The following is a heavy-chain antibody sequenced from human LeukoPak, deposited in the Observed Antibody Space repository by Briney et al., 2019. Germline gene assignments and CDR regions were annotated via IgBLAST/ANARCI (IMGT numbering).Heavy chain of an antibody. V-gene: IGHV3-30*18. Sequence: GGSLRLSCAASGFTFSSYGMRWVHQAPGKGPEWVAAASYDGSNQYYVDSVKGRFTISRDSSQNTLNLQMNSLRAEDTAVYYCAKDLVSAAGLFYYGMDVWGQGTTVTVSS. CDR2: ASYDGSNQ. J-gene: IGHJ6*02. D-gene: IGHD6-13*01. CDR3: AKDLVSAAGLFYYGMDV. CDR1: GFTFSSYG.